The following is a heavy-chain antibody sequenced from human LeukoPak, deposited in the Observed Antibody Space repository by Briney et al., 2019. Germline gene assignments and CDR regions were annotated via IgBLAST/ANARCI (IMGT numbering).Heavy chain of an antibody. V-gene: IGHV4-34*01. Sequence: SETLSLTCAVYGGSFSGYYWSWIRQPPGKGLEWIGEINHSGSTNYNPSLKSRVTISVDTSKNQFSLKLSSVTAADTAVYYCARGLPLVGSSGYGRIYDLRNYYYYGMDVWGQGTTVTVSS. CDR3: ARGLPLVGSSGYGRIYDLRNYYYYGMDV. CDR1: GGSFSGYY. D-gene: IGHD3-22*01. CDR2: INHSGST. J-gene: IGHJ6*02.